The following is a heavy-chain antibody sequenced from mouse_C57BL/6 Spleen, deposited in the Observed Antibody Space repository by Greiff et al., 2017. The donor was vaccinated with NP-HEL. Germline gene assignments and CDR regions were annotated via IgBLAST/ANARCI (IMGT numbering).Heavy chain of an antibody. D-gene: IGHD2-1*01. CDR2: IHPSDRDT. CDR3: AIGDGNYDYFDY. CDR1: GYTFTSYW. J-gene: IGHJ2*01. V-gene: IGHV1-74*01. Sequence: QVQLQQPGAELVKPGASVKVSCKASGYTFTSYWMHWVKQRPGQGLEWIGRIHPSDRDTNYNQKFKGKATLTVAQSSSTAYMQLSSLTSADSAVSYCAIGDGNYDYFDYWGQGTTLTVSS.